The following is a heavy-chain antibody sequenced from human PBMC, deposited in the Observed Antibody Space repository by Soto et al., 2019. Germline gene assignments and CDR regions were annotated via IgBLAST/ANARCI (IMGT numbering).Heavy chain of an antibody. J-gene: IGHJ6*02. D-gene: IGHD2-2*03. CDR1: GGSISSYY. Sequence: SETLSLTCTVSGGSISSYYWSWIRQPPGKGLEWIGYIYYSGSTNYNPSLKSRVTISVDTSKNQFSLKLSSVTAADTAVYYCARVDRHLGSSSMDVWGQGTTVTVSS. CDR2: IYYSGST. CDR3: ARVDRHLGSSSMDV. V-gene: IGHV4-59*01.